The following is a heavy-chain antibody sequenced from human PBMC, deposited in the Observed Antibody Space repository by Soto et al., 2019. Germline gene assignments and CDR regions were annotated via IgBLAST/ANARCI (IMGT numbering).Heavy chain of an antibody. D-gene: IGHD3-3*01. J-gene: IGHJ6*02. CDR1: GYTFTSYG. CDR3: ARTTYYDFWSGQTNYSMDV. Sequence: ASVKVSCKASGYTFTSYGISWVRQAPGQGLEWMGWISAYNGNTNYAQKLQGRVTMTTDTSTSTAYMELRSLRSDDTAVYYCARTTYYDFWSGQTNYSMDVWGQGTTVTVSS. V-gene: IGHV1-18*01. CDR2: ISAYNGNT.